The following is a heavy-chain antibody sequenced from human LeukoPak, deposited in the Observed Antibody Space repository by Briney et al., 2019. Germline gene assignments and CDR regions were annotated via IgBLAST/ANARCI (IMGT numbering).Heavy chain of an antibody. Sequence: GRSLRLSRATSGLTFSHYGMHCVRPAPGEGLEWVAVIWYDGSNEHYADPVKGRFAISWDHSKNTPSLQMNRLRVRARVGHSCVKDRLGAIVGQLDDWGQGTLVTVSS. J-gene: IGHJ4*02. D-gene: IGHD1-26*01. CDR1: GLTFSHYG. CDR2: IWYDGSNE. V-gene: IGHV3-33*03. CDR3: VKDRLGAIVGQLDD.